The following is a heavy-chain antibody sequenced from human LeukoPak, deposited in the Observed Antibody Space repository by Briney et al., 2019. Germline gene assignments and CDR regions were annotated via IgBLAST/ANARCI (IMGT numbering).Heavy chain of an antibody. Sequence: AGGSLRLSCAASRFTFSSYWMSWVRQAPGKGLEWVASIKQDGSEKYYVDPVKGRFTISRDNGRNSVYLQMNSLRAEDTAVYFCARGPTKGNAFDIWGQGTMVTVSS. CDR2: IKQDGSEK. D-gene: IGHD2-8*01. CDR3: ARGPTKGNAFDI. J-gene: IGHJ3*02. CDR1: RFTFSSYW. V-gene: IGHV3-7*01.